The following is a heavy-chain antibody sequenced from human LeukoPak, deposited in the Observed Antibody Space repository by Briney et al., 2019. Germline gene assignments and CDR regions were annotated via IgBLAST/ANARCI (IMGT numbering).Heavy chain of an antibody. V-gene: IGHV3-48*03. Sequence: PGGSLRLSCAASGFTFSSYVMHWVRQAPGKGLEWVPYISSSGRTIYYADSVKGRFTISRDNAKNSLYLQMNSLRAEDTAVYYCGRGLWFDPWGQGTLVTVSS. J-gene: IGHJ5*02. CDR1: GFTFSSYV. CDR2: ISSSGRTI. CDR3: GRGLWFDP.